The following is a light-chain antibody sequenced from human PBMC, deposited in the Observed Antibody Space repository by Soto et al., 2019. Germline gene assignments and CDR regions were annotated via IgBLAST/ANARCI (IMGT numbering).Light chain of an antibody. CDR2: GAS. Sequence: IVLTQSPAIMALSPGDRANRSCRASQSVSSSYLAWYQHKPGQAPRLLIHGASSRVTGIPDRFSGSGSGTDFTLTITRLEPEDFAVYHRQQYQSLTVGGGTKVDIK. CDR1: QSVSSSY. V-gene: IGKV3-20*01. CDR3: QQYQSLT. J-gene: IGKJ4*01.